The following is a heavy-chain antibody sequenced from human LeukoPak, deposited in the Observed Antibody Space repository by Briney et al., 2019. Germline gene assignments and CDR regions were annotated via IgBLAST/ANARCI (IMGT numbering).Heavy chain of an antibody. CDR3: AGGRVQLGFDY. J-gene: IGHJ4*02. V-gene: IGHV3-48*04. CDR1: GFTFSTYS. D-gene: IGHD5-18*01. CDR2: ISTSSSTI. Sequence: GGSLRLSCAASGFTFSTYSMNWVRQAPGKGLEWVSYISTSSSTIYYADSVKGRFTISRDNAKSSLALQMNSLRAEDPAVYYCAGGRVQLGFDYWGQGTLVTVSS.